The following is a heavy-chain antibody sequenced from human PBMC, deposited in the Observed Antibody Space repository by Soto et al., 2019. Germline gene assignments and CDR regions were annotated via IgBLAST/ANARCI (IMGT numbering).Heavy chain of an antibody. J-gene: IGHJ4*02. CDR1: VFTFSSYA. Sequence: LXLFCAASVFTFSSYAMHWVRQAPGKGLEWVAVISYDGSNKYYADSVKGRFTISRDNSKNTLYLQMNSLRAEDTAVYYCARGEWLADWGQGTLVTVSS. D-gene: IGHD6-19*01. V-gene: IGHV3-30-3*01. CDR3: ARGEWLAD. CDR2: ISYDGSNK.